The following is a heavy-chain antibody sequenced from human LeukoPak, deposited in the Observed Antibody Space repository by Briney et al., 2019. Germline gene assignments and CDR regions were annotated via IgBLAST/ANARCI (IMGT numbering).Heavy chain of an antibody. CDR2: IRYDGGAQ. CDR1: GFTFSSYG. D-gene: IGHD6-19*01. CDR3: VKGPNSNGPWDY. Sequence: GGSLRLSCAASGFTFSSYGMHWVRQAPGKGLDWVAFIRYDGGAQYYADSMKGRFTISRDNSKNTLYLQVSSLRTEDTAVYYCVKGPNSNGPWDYWGQGTLVTVSS. J-gene: IGHJ4*02. V-gene: IGHV3-30*02.